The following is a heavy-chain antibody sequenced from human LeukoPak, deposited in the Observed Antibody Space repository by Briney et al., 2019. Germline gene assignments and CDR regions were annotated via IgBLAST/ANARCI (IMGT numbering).Heavy chain of an antibody. CDR3: ARGRRFWGYYFDY. V-gene: IGHV4-31*03. CDR2: IYYSGST. D-gene: IGHD3-16*01. Sequence: SQTLSPTCTVSGGSISSGGYYWSWIRQHPGKGLEWIGYIYYSGSTYYNPSLKSRVTISVDTSKNQFSLKLSSVTAADTAVYYCARGRRFWGYYFDYWGQGTLVTVSS. J-gene: IGHJ4*02. CDR1: GGSISSGGYY.